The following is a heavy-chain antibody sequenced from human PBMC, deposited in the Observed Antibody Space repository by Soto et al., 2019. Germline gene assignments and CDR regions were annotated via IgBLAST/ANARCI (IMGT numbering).Heavy chain of an antibody. Sequence: QVQLVQSGAEEKKPGASVKLSCKTSGYTFTSYAMHGLRQAPGQRLEWMGWINAGNGNTRYSQNFQDRVTMTRDTSANTAYMELNSLTSEDTAVYHCARETTGYHSRYFDLWGRGTLVTVSS. D-gene: IGHD3-9*01. CDR2: INAGNGNT. J-gene: IGHJ2*01. CDR3: ARETTGYHSRYFDL. CDR1: GYTFTSYA. V-gene: IGHV1-3*05.